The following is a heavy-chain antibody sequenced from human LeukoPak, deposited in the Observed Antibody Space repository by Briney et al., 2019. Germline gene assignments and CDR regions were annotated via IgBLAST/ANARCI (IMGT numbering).Heavy chain of an antibody. V-gene: IGHV3-74*01. CDR3: ARGGLEPTDY. D-gene: IGHD1-1*01. CDR2: LNTDGTTT. Sequence: PGGSLRLSCAASGFTFSNYWMHWVRQAPGKGLVWVSRLNTDGTTTSYADSVKGRFTISRDNAKNTLYLLLNSLRAEDTAVYYCARGGLEPTDYWGQGTLVTVSS. J-gene: IGHJ4*02. CDR1: GFTFSNYW.